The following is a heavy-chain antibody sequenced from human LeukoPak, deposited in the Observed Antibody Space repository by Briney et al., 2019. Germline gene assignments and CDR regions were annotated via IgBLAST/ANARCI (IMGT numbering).Heavy chain of an antibody. CDR3: ARAEDYYDGSGYFYVN. Sequence: PSETLSLTCAVSGGSISSSNWWSWVRQPPGKGLEWIGEIYHSGSTKYNPSLKSRVTISVDKSKNQFSLRLNSVTAADTAVYYCARAEDYYDGSGYFYVNWGQGTLVTVS. CDR1: GGSISSSNW. V-gene: IGHV4-4*02. CDR2: IYHSGST. J-gene: IGHJ4*02. D-gene: IGHD3-22*01.